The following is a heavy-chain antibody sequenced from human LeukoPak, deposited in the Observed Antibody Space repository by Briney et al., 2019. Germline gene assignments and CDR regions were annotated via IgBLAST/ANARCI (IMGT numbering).Heavy chain of an antibody. CDR3: TRDWRNLGYDY. Sequence: PGRSLRLSCAASGFTFSSYGMHWVRQAPGKGLQWVAVISYHGQNKYYADSVKGRFTISRDNSKNTLYLQMNSLRAGDTAVYYCTRDWRNLGYDYWGQGTLVTVSS. V-gene: IGHV3-30*03. CDR1: GFTFSSYG. D-gene: IGHD5-12*01. CDR2: ISYHGQNK. J-gene: IGHJ4*02.